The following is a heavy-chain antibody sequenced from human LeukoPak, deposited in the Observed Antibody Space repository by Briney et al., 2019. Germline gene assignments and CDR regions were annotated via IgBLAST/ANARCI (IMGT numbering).Heavy chain of an antibody. CDR2: IRSKAYGGTT. Sequence: GGSLRISCTASGFTFGDYAMSWFRQAPGKWLEWVGLIRSKAYGGTTEYAASVKGRFTISRDDYKSIAYLQMNSLKTEDTAVYYCTRDGLGYCSGGSCGSAEYFQHWGQGTLVTVSS. CDR1: GFTFGDYA. CDR3: TRDGLGYCSGGSCGSAEYFQH. D-gene: IGHD2-15*01. J-gene: IGHJ1*01. V-gene: IGHV3-49*03.